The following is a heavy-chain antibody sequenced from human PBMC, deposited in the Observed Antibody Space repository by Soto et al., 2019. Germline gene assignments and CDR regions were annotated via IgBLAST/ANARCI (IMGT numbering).Heavy chain of an antibody. CDR1: GYMFISHW. Sequence: GESLKISCKGSGYMFISHWIAWVRQKPGKGLKWMGIINPVDSDIRYSPSFEGQVTISADRSINTAYLQWSSLKASDTATYYCTRPQSSGWYDSWGQGTPDTGSS. CDR2: INPVDSDI. D-gene: IGHD6-19*01. J-gene: IGHJ5*01. CDR3: TRPQSSGWYDS. V-gene: IGHV5-51*01.